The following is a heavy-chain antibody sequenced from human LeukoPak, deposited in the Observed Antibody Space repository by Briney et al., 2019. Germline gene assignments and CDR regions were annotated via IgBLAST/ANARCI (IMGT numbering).Heavy chain of an antibody. Sequence: ASVKVSCKASGYTFTGYYMHWVRQAPGQGLEWMGWINPNSGGSNYAQKFQGRVTMTRDTSISIAYMELSRLRSDDTAVYYCARERSSGSYFSYWGQGTLVTVSS. CDR2: INPNSGGS. CDR3: ARERSSGSYFSY. J-gene: IGHJ4*02. CDR1: GYTFTGYY. D-gene: IGHD1-26*01. V-gene: IGHV1-2*02.